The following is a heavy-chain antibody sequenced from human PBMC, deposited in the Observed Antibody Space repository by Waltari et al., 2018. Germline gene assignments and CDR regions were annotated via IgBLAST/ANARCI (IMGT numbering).Heavy chain of an antibody. J-gene: IGHJ4*02. CDR3: ARHVYTTLDY. CDR1: GYSISSGYY. D-gene: IGHD3-16*01. Sequence: QVQLQESGPGLVTPSETLSLTCAVSGYSISSGYYWGWLRQPPGKGLEWIGNIYHRGSTYYNPSLKIRVTISVDTSKNQFSLKLSSVTAADTAVYYCARHVYTTLDYWGQGTLVTVSS. V-gene: IGHV4-38-2*01. CDR2: IYHRGST.